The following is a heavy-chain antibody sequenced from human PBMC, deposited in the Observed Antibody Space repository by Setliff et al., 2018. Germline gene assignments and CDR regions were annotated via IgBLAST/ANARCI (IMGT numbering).Heavy chain of an antibody. CDR3: AKDYDSSGYPRYYFDY. D-gene: IGHD3-22*01. Sequence: GGSLRLSCAASGFTFSSYWMHWVRQVPGKGLVWVSRISWNSGSIGYADSVKGRFTISRDNAKNSLYLQMNSLRAEDMALYYCAKDYDSSGYPRYYFDYWGQGTLVTVSS. CDR2: ISWNSGSI. V-gene: IGHV3-9*03. CDR1: GFTFSSYW. J-gene: IGHJ4*02.